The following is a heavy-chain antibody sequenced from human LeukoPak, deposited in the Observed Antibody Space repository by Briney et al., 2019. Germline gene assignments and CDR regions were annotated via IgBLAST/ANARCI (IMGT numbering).Heavy chain of an antibody. CDR3: AKATHEIVVVPAAYY. Sequence: GGSLRLSCAASRFTFSSYGMHWVRQAPGKGLEWVAFIRYDGSNKYYADSVKGRFTISRDNSKNTLYLQMNSLRAEDTAVYYCAKATHEIVVVPAAYYWGQGTLVTVSS. V-gene: IGHV3-30*02. D-gene: IGHD2-2*01. J-gene: IGHJ4*02. CDR2: IRYDGSNK. CDR1: RFTFSSYG.